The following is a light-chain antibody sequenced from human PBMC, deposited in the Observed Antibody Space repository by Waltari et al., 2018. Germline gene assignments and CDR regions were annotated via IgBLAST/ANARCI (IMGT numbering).Light chain of an antibody. Sequence: QSVLTQPPSASGTPGQRVTISCSGHRSNIGRNTVNWYQQLPGTAPKPLIYSNNQRPSGVPDRFSGSKSGTSASLAISGLQSEDEADYYCAAWDDSLTWVFGSGTKVTVL. CDR2: SNN. CDR3: AAWDDSLTWV. J-gene: IGLJ6*01. V-gene: IGLV1-44*01. CDR1: RSNIGRNT.